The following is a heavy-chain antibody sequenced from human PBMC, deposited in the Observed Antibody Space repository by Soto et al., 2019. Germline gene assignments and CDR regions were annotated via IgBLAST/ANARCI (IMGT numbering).Heavy chain of an antibody. CDR1: GFTFSDHY. V-gene: IGHV3-72*01. CDR3: VRGLYRRHHNYMDV. CDR2: IRNKANSYTT. J-gene: IGHJ6*03. Sequence: EVQLVVSGGGLVQPGGSLRLSCAASGFTFSDHYMDWVRQAPGKGLEWVGRIRNKANSYTTEYAASVKGRFTISRDDSKESLYLQMNSLRTEDTAIYYCVRGLYRRHHNYMDVWGKGTTVTVSS. D-gene: IGHD4-4*01.